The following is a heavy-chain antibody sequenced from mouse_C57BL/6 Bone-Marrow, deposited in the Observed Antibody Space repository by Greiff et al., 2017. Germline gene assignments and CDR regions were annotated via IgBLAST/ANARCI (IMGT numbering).Heavy chain of an antibody. J-gene: IGHJ3*01. CDR3: ARGPWFAY. CDR2: IYPGDGDT. V-gene: IGHV1-80*01. CDR1: GYAFSSYW. Sequence: VQLQQSGAELVKPGASVKISCKASGYAFSSYWMNWVKQRPGQGLEWIGQIYPGDGDTNYNGKFQGKATLTADKSSSTAYMQLSSLTSEDSAVYFCARGPWFAYWGQGTLVTVSA.